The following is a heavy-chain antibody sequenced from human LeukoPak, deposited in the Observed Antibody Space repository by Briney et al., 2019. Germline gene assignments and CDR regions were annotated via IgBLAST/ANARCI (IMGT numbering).Heavy chain of an antibody. Sequence: PGRSLRLSCAASGFTFDDYAMHWVRQAPGKGLEWVSGISWNSGSIGYADSVKGRFTISRDNAKNSLYLQMNSLRAEDTALYYCAKDISASLYSSSWYAYFQHWGQGTLVTVSS. CDR2: ISWNSGSI. CDR3: AKDISASLYSSSWYAYFQH. V-gene: IGHV3-9*01. CDR1: GFTFDDYA. D-gene: IGHD6-13*01. J-gene: IGHJ1*01.